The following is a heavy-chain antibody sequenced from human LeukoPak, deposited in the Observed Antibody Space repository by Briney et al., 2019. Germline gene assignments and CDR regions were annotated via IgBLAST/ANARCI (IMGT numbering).Heavy chain of an antibody. CDR1: GYTFTGYY. CDR2: INPNSGGT. Sequence: ASVKVSCKASGYTFTGYYMHWVRPAPGQGLEWMGWINPNSGGTNYAQKFQGRVTMTRDTSISTAYMELSRLRSDDTAVYYCARASNYYDSSGYPYWGQGTLVTVSS. V-gene: IGHV1-2*02. CDR3: ARASNYYDSSGYPY. J-gene: IGHJ4*02. D-gene: IGHD3-22*01.